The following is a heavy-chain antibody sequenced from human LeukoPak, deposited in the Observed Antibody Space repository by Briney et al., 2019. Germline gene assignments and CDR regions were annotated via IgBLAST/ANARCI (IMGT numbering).Heavy chain of an antibody. J-gene: IGHJ6*03. CDR3: ASITVAPDSYYYYYYMDV. CDR1: GGSFSGYY. D-gene: IGHD3-10*01. CDR2: INHSGST. Sequence: SETLSLTCAVYGGSFSGYYWSWNRQPPGKGLEWIGEINHSGSTNYNPSLKSRVTISVDTSKNQFSLKLSSVTAADTAVYYCASITVAPDSYYYYYYMDVWGKGTTVTVSS. V-gene: IGHV4-34*01.